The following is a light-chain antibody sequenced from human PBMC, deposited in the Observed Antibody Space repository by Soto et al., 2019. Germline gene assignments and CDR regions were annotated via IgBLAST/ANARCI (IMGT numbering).Light chain of an antibody. CDR1: SSNVGSYKL. CDR3: CSSGGSPTYV. CDR2: EVN. V-gene: IGLV2-23*02. J-gene: IGLJ1*01. Sequence: QSVLTQPASVSGSPGQSITLSCTGTSSNVGSYKLVSWYQQHPGKAPKLMIFEVNKRPSGVSNRFSGSKSGTTASLTISGLKVEDEADYYCCSSGGSPTYVFGTGTKVTVL.